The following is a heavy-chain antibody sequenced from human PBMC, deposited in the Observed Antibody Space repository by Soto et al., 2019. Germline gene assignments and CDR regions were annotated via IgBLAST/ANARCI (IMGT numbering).Heavy chain of an antibody. CDR2: MNSDGSII. J-gene: IGHJ4*02. CDR1: GYTVRNHW. Sequence: PGGALRLFCAVAGYTVRNHWMHWVRQAPGKGLEWVSRMNSDGSIINYKDSVKGRFTVSRDNAKNTLYLQMNSLRVEDTAVYYCATAEVDYWRPGTLVPASS. CDR3: ATAEVDY. V-gene: IGHV3-74*01.